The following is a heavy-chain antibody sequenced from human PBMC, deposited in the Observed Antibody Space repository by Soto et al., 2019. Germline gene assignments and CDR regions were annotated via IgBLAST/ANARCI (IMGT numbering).Heavy chain of an antibody. CDR2: IYYSGST. Sequence: SETLSLTCTVSGGSISSGCYYWSWIRQHPGKGLEWIGYIYYSGSTYYNPSLKSRVTISVDTSKNQFSLKLSSVTAADTAVYYCARAAQIVNYYYYMDVWGKGTTVTVSS. D-gene: IGHD2-15*01. J-gene: IGHJ6*03. V-gene: IGHV4-31*03. CDR3: ARAAQIVNYYYYMDV. CDR1: GGSISSGCYY.